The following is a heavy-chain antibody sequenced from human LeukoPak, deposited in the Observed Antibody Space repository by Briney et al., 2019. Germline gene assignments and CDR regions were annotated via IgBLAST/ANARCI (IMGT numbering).Heavy chain of an antibody. J-gene: IGHJ4*02. V-gene: IGHV3-23*01. CDR3: AKDRGAAAGRAVFDY. Sequence: GGSLRLSCAASGFTFSTYAMSWVRQAPGKGLEWVSAISGSGGSTYYADSVKGRFTISRDNSKNTLYLQMNSLRAEDTAVYYCAKDRGAAAGRAVFDYWGQGTLVTVSS. CDR2: ISGSGGST. D-gene: IGHD6-13*01. CDR1: GFTFSTYA.